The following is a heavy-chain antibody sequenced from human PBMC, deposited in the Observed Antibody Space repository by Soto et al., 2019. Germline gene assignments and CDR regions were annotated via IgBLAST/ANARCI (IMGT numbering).Heavy chain of an antibody. CDR3: AKGALLQADYYYYGMDV. D-gene: IGHD1-26*01. J-gene: IGHJ6*02. V-gene: IGHV3-23*01. CDR2: ISGSGGST. Sequence: EVQLLESGGGLVQPGGSLRLSCAASGFTFSSYAMSWVRQAPGKGLEGVSAISGSGGSTYYADSVKGRFTISRDNSKNTLYLQMNSLRAEDTAVYYCAKGALLQADYYYYGMDVWGQGTTVTVSS. CDR1: GFTFSSYA.